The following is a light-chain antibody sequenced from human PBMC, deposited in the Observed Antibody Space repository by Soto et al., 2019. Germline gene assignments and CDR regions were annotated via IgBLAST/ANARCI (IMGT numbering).Light chain of an antibody. V-gene: IGKV1-27*01. CDR3: RKNDNARLT. Sequence: DIQMTQAPSSLSVSLGDRVTITCRARQDISTNLAWYQQKPRKVPKLLISAAYTLLSGVPPRFSGSGSGTDFSLTTNSLQQDEVSTYYSRKNDNARLTFGGGTKLGSN. CDR1: QDISTN. J-gene: IGKJ4*01. CDR2: AAY.